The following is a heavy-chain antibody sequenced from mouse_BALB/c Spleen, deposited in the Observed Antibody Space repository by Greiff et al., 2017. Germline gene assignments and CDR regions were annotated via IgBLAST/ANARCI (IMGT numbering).Heavy chain of an antibody. V-gene: IGHV1-54*01. CDR3: ARGDYFFDY. CDR2: INPGSGGT. CDR1: GYAFTNYL. J-gene: IGHJ2*01. Sequence: VQLQQSGAELVRPGTSVKVSCKASGYAFTNYLIEWVKQRPGQGLEWIGVINPGSGGTNYNEKFKGKATLTADKSSSTAYMQLSSLTSDDSAVYFCARGDYFFDYWGQGTTLTDSS.